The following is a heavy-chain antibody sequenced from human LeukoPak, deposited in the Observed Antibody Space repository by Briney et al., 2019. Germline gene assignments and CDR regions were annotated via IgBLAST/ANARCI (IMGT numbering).Heavy chain of an antibody. CDR3: AKTIVIPIALGVFDY. D-gene: IGHD3-16*02. CDR1: GFTFSSSA. CDR2: ISDSGGST. J-gene: IGHJ4*02. V-gene: IGHV3-23*01. Sequence: PGGSLRLSCAASGFTFSSSAMSWVRQAPGKGLEWVSTISDSGGSTYYADSVKGRFTISRDNSKNTLYLQMNSLRAEDTAIYYCAKTIVIPIALGVFDYWGQGTLVTVSS.